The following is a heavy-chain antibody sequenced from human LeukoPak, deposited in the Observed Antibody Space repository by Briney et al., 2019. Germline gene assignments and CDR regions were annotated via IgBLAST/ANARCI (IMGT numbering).Heavy chain of an antibody. Sequence: SVKVSCKASGGTFSSYAVSWVRQAPGQGLEWMGGIIPILGTANYAQKFQGRVTITADESTSTAYMELSSLRSEDTAVYYCASGYPSIVGATYFDYWGQGTLVTVSS. CDR2: IIPILGTA. J-gene: IGHJ4*02. CDR3: ASGYPSIVGATYFDY. CDR1: GGTFSSYA. D-gene: IGHD1-26*01. V-gene: IGHV1-69*13.